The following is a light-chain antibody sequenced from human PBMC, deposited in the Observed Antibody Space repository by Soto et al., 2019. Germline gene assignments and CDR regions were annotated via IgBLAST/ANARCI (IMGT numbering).Light chain of an antibody. CDR2: LGS. CDR3: MQALQTPWT. V-gene: IGKV2-28*01. Sequence: DIEMTQAALSLPVTPGEPASISCKSSQSLLHSNGYNYLDWYLQKPGQSPQLLIYLGSNRASGVPDRFSGSGSGTDFTLKISRVEAEDVGVYYCMQALQTPWTFGQGTKVDIK. J-gene: IGKJ1*01. CDR1: QSLLHSNGYNY.